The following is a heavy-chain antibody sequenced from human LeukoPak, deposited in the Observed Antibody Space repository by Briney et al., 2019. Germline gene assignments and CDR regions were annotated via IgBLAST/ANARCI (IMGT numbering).Heavy chain of an antibody. CDR2: INSDGSWT. V-gene: IGHV3-74*01. Sequence: PGGSLRLSCAASGNYWIHWVRQAPGKGLVWVSHINSDGSWTSYADSVKGRFTISRDNSKNTLYLQMNSLRAEDTAVYYCAKDMRFDWTPYYFDYWGQGTLVTVSS. CDR3: AKDMRFDWTPYYFDY. CDR1: GNYW. J-gene: IGHJ4*02. D-gene: IGHD3-9*01.